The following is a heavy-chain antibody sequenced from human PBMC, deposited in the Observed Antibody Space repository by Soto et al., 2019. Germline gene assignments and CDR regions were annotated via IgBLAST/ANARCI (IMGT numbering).Heavy chain of an antibody. V-gene: IGHV1-18*03. J-gene: IGHJ4*02. CDR2: ISSYNGNT. D-gene: IGHD3-16*01. CDR3: ARGGGEFDL. Sequence: VQLVPSGGEVKKPGASVKVSCKASGYTFTSYVITWVRQAPGQGLEWMGWISSYNGNTNSAQKFQGRVTMTTDTSTNTAYMELRSLRSDDMAIYFCARGGGEFDLWGQGTLVTVSS. CDR1: GYTFTSYV.